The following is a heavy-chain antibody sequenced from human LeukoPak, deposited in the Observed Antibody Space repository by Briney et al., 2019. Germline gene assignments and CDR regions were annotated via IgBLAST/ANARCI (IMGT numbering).Heavy chain of an antibody. Sequence: SETLSLTCTISGGSISSGDYYWSWIRQPPGKGLEWIGYIYYSGNTYYNPSLKSRVTISVDTSKNQFSLKLNSVTAADAAVYYCARGKSMTRAFAIWGQGTMVTASS. CDR1: GGSISSGDYY. CDR2: IYYSGNT. J-gene: IGHJ3*02. D-gene: IGHD2-21*01. V-gene: IGHV4-30-4*08. CDR3: ARGKSMTRAFAI.